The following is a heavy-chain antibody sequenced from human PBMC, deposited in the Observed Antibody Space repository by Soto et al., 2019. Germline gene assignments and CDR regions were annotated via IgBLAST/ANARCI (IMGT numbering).Heavy chain of an antibody. D-gene: IGHD5-12*01. V-gene: IGHV3-30*18. CDR1: GFTFSSYG. Sequence: QVQLVESGGGVVQPGRSLRLSCAASGFTFSSYGMHWVRQAPGKGLEWVAVISYDGSNKYYADSVKGRFTISRDNSKNTLYLQINSLRAEDTAVYYCAKGRTIVATTSGCDYWGQGTLVTVSS. CDR3: AKGRTIVATTSGCDY. J-gene: IGHJ4*02. CDR2: ISYDGSNK.